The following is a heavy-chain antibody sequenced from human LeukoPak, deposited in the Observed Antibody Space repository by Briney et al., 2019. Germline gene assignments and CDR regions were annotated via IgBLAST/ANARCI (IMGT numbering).Heavy chain of an antibody. CDR3: ARAGRVVVMTYYFDY. Sequence: ASVEVSCKASGYTFTGYYMHWVRQAPGQGLEWMGRINPNSGGTNYAQKFQGRVTMTRDTSISTAYMELSSLRSEDTAVYYCARAGRVVVMTYYFDYWGQGTLVTVSS. V-gene: IGHV1-2*06. D-gene: IGHD3-22*01. CDR1: GYTFTGYY. CDR2: INPNSGGT. J-gene: IGHJ4*02.